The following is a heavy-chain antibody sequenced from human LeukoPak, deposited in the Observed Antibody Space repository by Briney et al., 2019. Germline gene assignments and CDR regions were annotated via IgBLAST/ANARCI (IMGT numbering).Heavy chain of an antibody. D-gene: IGHD3-22*01. CDR1: GFTFSSYA. CDR2: ISGSGGST. V-gene: IGHV3-23*01. Sequence: GGSLRLSCAASGFTFSSYAMSWVRQAPGKGLEWVSAISGSGGSTYYADSVKGRFTISRDNSKNTLYLQMNSLRAEDTAVYYCAKSHRLVTMIVVVIISRGAFDIWGQGTMVTVSS. CDR3: AKSHRLVTMIVVVIISRGAFDI. J-gene: IGHJ3*02.